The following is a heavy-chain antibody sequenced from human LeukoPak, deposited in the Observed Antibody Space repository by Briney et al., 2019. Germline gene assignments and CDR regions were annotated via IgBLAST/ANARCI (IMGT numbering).Heavy chain of an antibody. CDR2: ISISGDRT. CDR1: EFTFSNHA. J-gene: IGHJ4*02. CDR3: ANEIRPNDY. D-gene: IGHD6-6*01. V-gene: IGHV3-23*01. Sequence: GGSLRLSCAASEFTFSNHAMTWVRQAPGKGLEWVSSISISGDRTYYADSMKGRFTISRDNSKNTVYLQMNSLGAEDTAIYYCANEIRPNDYWGQGTLVTVSS.